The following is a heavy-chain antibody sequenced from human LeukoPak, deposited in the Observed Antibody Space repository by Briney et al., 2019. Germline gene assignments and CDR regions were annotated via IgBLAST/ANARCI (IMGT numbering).Heavy chain of an antibody. V-gene: IGHV4-31*03. D-gene: IGHD6-13*01. CDR2: IDYSGST. Sequence: SQTLSLTCTVSGGSISSGGYYWSWIRQHPGKGLEWIGYIDYSGSTYYNPSLKSRVIISVDTSKNQFSLKLSSVTAADTAVYYCARVYSTTPPLDLWGQGPLVPVSS. J-gene: IGHJ5*02. CDR1: GGSISSGGYY. CDR3: ARVYSTTPPLDL.